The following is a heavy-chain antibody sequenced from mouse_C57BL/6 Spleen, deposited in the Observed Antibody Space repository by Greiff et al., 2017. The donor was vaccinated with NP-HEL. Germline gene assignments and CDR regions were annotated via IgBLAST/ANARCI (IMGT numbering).Heavy chain of an antibody. Sequence: EVKLMESGGGLVKPGGSLKLSCAASGFTFSSYAMSWVRQTPETRLEWVATISDGGSYTYYPDNVKGRFTISRDNAKNNLYLQMSHLKSEDTAMYDYARGCSYYAMDYWGQGTSVTVSS. CDR3: ARGCSYYAMDY. J-gene: IGHJ4*01. V-gene: IGHV5-4*03. CDR2: ISDGGSYT. CDR1: GFTFSSYA.